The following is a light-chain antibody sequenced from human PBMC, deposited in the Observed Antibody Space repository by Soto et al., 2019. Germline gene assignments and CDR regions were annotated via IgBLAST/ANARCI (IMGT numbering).Light chain of an antibody. CDR3: QQFNTCPIT. J-gene: IGKJ5*01. Sequence: IQLTQSPSSLSASVGDRVTITCRASQDIRGALAWYQQKPGKAPKLLIYDVSSLQSGVPSRFSGSGSGTDFTLTISSLQPEDFATYYCQQFNTCPITFGQGTRLEIK. CDR1: QDIRGA. V-gene: IGKV1-13*02. CDR2: DVS.